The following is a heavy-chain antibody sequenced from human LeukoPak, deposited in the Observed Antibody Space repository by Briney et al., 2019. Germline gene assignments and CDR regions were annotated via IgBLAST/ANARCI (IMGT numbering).Heavy chain of an antibody. Sequence: SETLSLTCTVSGGSISSYYWSWIRQPPGKGLEWIGYIYYSETTNYNPSLKSRVTISVDTSKNQFSLNLSSVTAADTAVYYCASMYSSSWYYFDYWGQGILVTVSS. V-gene: IGHV4-59*01. D-gene: IGHD6-19*01. J-gene: IGHJ4*02. CDR1: GGSISSYY. CDR3: ASMYSSSWYYFDY. CDR2: IYYSETT.